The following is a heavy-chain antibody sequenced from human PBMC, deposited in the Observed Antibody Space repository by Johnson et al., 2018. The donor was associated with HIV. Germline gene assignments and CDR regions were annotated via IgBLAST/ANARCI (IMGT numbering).Heavy chain of an antibody. Sequence: QVQLVESGGGVVQPGGSLRLSCAASGFMFSSYGMHWVRQAPGEGLDWVAFISRDGGTEYYADSVKGRFAISRDNAKSTLYLLMNYLTPEDTAMYYCAVGIQLWFASEGDAFDIWGQGAMVCVSS. CDR3: AVGIQLWFASEGDAFDI. J-gene: IGHJ3*02. D-gene: IGHD5-18*01. CDR1: GFMFSSYG. CDR2: ISRDGGTE. V-gene: IGHV3-30*02.